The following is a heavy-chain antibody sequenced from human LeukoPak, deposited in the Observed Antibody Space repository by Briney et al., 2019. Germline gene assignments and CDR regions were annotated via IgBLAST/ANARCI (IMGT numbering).Heavy chain of an antibody. Sequence: PGGSLRLSCAASGFTFSSYAMSWVRQAPGKGLEGVSSISGSGGSTYYADSVKGRFTISRDNSKNTLYLQMNSLRAEDTAAYYCAKFTMVRGGSLYYFDYWGQGTLVTVSS. CDR3: AKFTMVRGGSLYYFDY. CDR2: ISGSGGST. D-gene: IGHD3-10*01. V-gene: IGHV3-23*01. J-gene: IGHJ4*02. CDR1: GFTFSSYA.